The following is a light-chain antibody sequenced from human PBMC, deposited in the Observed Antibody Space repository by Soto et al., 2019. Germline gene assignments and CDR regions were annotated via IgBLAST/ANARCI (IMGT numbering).Light chain of an antibody. CDR3: QQYNDWPGGT. CDR1: QSVSSN. J-gene: IGKJ2*01. V-gene: IGKV3-15*01. Sequence: EIVMTQSPATLSVSPGGRATLSCRASQSVSSNLAWYQQKPGQAPRLLIYGASTRATGVPARFGGSGSGTVFTLTISSLQSEDSALYYCQQYNDWPGGTFGQGTKLDIK. CDR2: GAS.